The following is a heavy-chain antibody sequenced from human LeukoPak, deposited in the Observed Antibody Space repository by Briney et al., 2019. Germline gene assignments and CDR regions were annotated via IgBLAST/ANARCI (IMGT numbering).Heavy chain of an antibody. CDR3: ARGWYIDY. V-gene: IGHV3-23*01. J-gene: IGHJ4*02. D-gene: IGHD6-19*01. Sequence: GGSLRLSCAASGFTFSSYGMTWVRQAPGKGLEWVSVIGGSGGSTNYADAVKGRFTISKDTSKNTLYLQMNSLTAEDTAVYYCARGWYIDYWGQGTLVTVSS. CDR2: IGGSGGST. CDR1: GFTFSSYG.